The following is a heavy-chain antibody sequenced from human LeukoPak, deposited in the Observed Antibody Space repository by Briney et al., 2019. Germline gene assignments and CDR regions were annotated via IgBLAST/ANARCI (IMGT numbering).Heavy chain of an antibody. CDR1: GGTFSSYA. CDR2: IIPILGIA. J-gene: IGHJ6*02. V-gene: IGHV1-69*04. CDR3: ARVAGRNEWKAYCGGDCYPNYYYYGMDV. Sequence: GASVKVSCKASGGTFSSYAISWVRQAPGQGLEWMGRIIPILGIANYAQKFQGRVTITADKSTSTAYMELSSLRSEDTAVYYCARVAGRNEWKAYCGGDCYPNYYYYGMDVWGQGTTVTVSS. D-gene: IGHD2-21*02.